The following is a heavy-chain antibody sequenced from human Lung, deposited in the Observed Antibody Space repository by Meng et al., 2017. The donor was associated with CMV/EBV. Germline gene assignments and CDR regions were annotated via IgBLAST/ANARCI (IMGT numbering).Heavy chain of an antibody. J-gene: IGHJ4*02. D-gene: IGHD3-3*01. CDR2: IHFDGSNE. Sequence: GGSLRLXXAASGFTLKYYGMHWVRQAPGKGLEWVEFIHFDGSNEHYADSVTGRFTISRDNPKNMLYLEMNSLRVEDTAVYYCAKAVFGVVIAYWGQGTLVTVSS. V-gene: IGHV3-30*02. CDR3: AKAVFGVVIAY. CDR1: GFTLKYYG.